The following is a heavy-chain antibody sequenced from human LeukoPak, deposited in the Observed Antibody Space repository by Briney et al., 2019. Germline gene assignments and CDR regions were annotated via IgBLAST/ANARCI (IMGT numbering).Heavy chain of an antibody. CDR2: ISWNSGSI. CDR3: AKALAPHIVVVPAAFDY. D-gene: IGHD2-2*01. J-gene: IGHJ4*02. V-gene: IGHV3-9*01. Sequence: GGSLRLSCAASGFTFSDYYMSWVRQAPGKGLEWVSGISWNSGSIGYADSVKGRFTISRDNAKNSLYLQMNSLRAEDTALYYCAKALAPHIVVVPAAFDYWGQGTLVTVSS. CDR1: GFTFSDYY.